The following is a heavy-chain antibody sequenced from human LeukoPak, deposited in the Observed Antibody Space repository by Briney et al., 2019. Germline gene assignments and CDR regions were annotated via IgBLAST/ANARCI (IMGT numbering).Heavy chain of an antibody. CDR3: ARVGRTVPAAKRGGTDFDY. CDR1: GGSISISSYY. J-gene: IGHJ4*02. V-gene: IGHV4-39*07. CDR2: IYYSGST. D-gene: IGHD2-2*01. Sequence: PSETLSLTCTVSGGSISISSYYWGWIRQPPGKGLEWIGCIYYSGSTYYNPSLKSRVTISLDTSKNQFSLNLNSVTAADTAVYYCARVGRTVPAAKRGGTDFDYWGQGTLVTVSS.